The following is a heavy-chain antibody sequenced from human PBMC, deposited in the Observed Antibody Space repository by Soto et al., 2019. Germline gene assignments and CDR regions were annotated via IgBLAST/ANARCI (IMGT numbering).Heavy chain of an antibody. Sequence: QVQLVQSGAEVKKPGSSVKVSCKASGGTFSSYTISWVRQAPGQGLEWMGRIIPILGIANYAQKFQGRVTTTEKKSTSTDYMVLSSLRSEEAALYYCTKDCGEKGGYCWGQGTVVTAS. J-gene: IGHJ4*01. CDR1: GGTFSSYT. D-gene: IGHD2-15*01. CDR2: IIPILGIA. CDR3: TKDCGEKGGYC. V-gene: IGHV1-69*08.